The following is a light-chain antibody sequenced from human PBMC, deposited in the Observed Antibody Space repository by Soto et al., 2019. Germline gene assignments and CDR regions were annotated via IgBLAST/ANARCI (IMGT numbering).Light chain of an antibody. V-gene: IGKV3-20*01. CDR2: GAS. J-gene: IGKJ1*01. CDR3: QPYGSSRWT. Sequence: EIVLTQSPGTLSLSPGERATLSCRASQSVSSSYLAWYQQKHGQAPRLLIDGASSRATGIPDRFSGSGSGTDFTLTISRLEPEDFAVYYCQPYGSSRWTFGQGTKVEIK. CDR1: QSVSSSY.